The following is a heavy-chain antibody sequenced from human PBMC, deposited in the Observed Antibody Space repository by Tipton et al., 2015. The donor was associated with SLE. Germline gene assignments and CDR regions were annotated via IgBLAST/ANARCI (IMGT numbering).Heavy chain of an antibody. J-gene: IGHJ4*02. V-gene: IGHV4-59*12. CDR2: IYYRGST. CDR1: GGSISSYY. CDR3: ARDSIYSGSDY. Sequence: TLSLTCTVSGGSISSYYWSWIRQPPGKGLEWIGYIYYRGSTNYNPSLKSRVTISVDTSKNQFSLKLSSVPAADTAVYYCARDSIYSGSDYWGQGTLVTVSS. D-gene: IGHD1-26*01.